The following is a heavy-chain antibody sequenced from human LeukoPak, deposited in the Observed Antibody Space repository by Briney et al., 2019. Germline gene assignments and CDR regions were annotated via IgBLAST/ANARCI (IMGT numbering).Heavy chain of an antibody. CDR1: GFTFSDYG. J-gene: IGHJ6*04. Sequence: GGSLRLSCAASGFTFSDYGMHWVRQALGKGLEWVAIIRHDGSTKYYADSVKGRFTISRDNSKNTLYLQMNSLRAEDTAVYYCAELGITMIGGVWGKGTTVTISS. CDR2: IRHDGSTK. D-gene: IGHD3-10*02. V-gene: IGHV3-30*02. CDR3: AELGITMIGGV.